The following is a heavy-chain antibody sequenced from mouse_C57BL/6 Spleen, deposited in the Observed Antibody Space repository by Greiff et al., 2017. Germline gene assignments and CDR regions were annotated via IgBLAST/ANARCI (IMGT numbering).Heavy chain of an antibody. CDR3: ARDDYDHYYTMDY. CDR1: GYTFTSYW. D-gene: IGHD2-4*01. J-gene: IGHJ4*01. CDR2: IYPSDSDT. V-gene: IGHV1-61*01. Sequence: QVQLQQPGAELVRPGSSVKLSCKASGYTFTSYWMDWVKQRPGQGLEWIGNIYPSDSDTHYNQKFKDKATLTVDKSSSTAYMQLSSLTSEDSSVYNCARDDYDHYYTMDYWGQGTSVTVSS.